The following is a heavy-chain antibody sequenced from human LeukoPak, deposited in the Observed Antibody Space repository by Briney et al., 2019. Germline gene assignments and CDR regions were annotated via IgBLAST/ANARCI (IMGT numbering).Heavy chain of an antibody. V-gene: IGHV3-21*01. CDR1: GFSFSIYS. D-gene: IGHD2-2*01. J-gene: IGHJ3*01. CDR3: ARGPPCSSTSCYVTGAFDF. CDR2: VSSSSTSI. Sequence: PGGSLRLSCAASGFSFSIYSMNWVRKAPGEGLEWVSSVSSSSTSIYYADSLKGRFTISRDNAKNSLFLQVNSLRDEDTAVYYCARGPPCSSTSCYVTGAFDFWGQGTMVTVSS.